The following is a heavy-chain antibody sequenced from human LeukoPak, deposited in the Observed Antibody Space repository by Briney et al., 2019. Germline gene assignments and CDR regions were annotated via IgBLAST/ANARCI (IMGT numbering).Heavy chain of an antibody. V-gene: IGHV4-34*01. Sequence: PSETLSLTCAVYGGSFSGYYWSWIRQPPGKGLEWIGEINQSGSTNYNPSLKSRVTISVDTSKNQFSLKLSSVTAADMAVYYCARLTYSSSWYIKPYYFDYWGQGTLVTVSS. CDR2: INQSGST. D-gene: IGHD6-13*01. J-gene: IGHJ4*02. CDR1: GGSFSGYY. CDR3: ARLTYSSSWYIKPYYFDY.